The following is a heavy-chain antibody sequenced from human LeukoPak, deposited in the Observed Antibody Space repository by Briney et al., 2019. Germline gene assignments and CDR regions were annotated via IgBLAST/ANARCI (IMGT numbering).Heavy chain of an antibody. CDR1: GYTFTSYD. J-gene: IGHJ5*02. V-gene: IGHV1-8*01. CDR3: ARAATYSGYDFDWFDP. Sequence: ASVKVSCKASGYTFTSYDINWVRQATGQGLEGMGWMNPNSGNTGYAQKFQGRVTMTRNTSISTAYMELSSLRSEDTAVYYCARAATYSGYDFDWFDPWGQGTLVTVSS. CDR2: MNPNSGNT. D-gene: IGHD5-12*01.